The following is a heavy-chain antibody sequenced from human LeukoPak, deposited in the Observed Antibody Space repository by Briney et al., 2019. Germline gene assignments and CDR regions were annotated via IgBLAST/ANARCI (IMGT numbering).Heavy chain of an antibody. V-gene: IGHV3-11*05. Sequence: GGSVLPSRAASGFTFSDSYVSWISQAAGKGLEWVSYISSTSSHTNYADSVKGRFTISRDNAKKSLYLQMNSLRAEDTAVYYCARGSARWFDPWGQAWLVTVSS. CDR1: GFTFSDSY. CDR2: ISSTSSHT. CDR3: ARGSARWFDP. J-gene: IGHJ5*02.